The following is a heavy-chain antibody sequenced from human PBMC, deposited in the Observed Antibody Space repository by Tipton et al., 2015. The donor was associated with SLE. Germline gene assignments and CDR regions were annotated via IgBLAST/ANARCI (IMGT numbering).Heavy chain of an antibody. CDR3: ARGRSSTMYGLDM. Sequence: LRLSCAVSGASTSDDPYYYNWLRQPAGRGLEWIGQIYTSGNTIYHPSLKSRVTISLDTSKRHFSLNLASVTAADTAVYFCARGRSSTMYGLDMWGQGTAVTVS. D-gene: IGHD3-10*02. CDR2: IYTSGNT. J-gene: IGHJ6*01. V-gene: IGHV4-61*09. CDR1: GASTSDDPYY.